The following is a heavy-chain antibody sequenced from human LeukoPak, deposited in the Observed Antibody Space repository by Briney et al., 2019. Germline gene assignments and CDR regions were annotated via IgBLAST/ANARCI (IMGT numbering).Heavy chain of an antibody. V-gene: IGHV3-7*04. CDR3: ARGDAFSGDH. J-gene: IGHJ4*02. CDR2: IHPEGNEK. Sequence: GGSLRLSCAVSGFTFSNYWMSWVRQAPGRGLEWVANIHPEGNEKYHVESVKGRFTISRDNAKNSLFLQMNGLRVEDTAVYYCARGDAFSGDHWGQGTLVTVSS. CDR1: GFTFSNYW.